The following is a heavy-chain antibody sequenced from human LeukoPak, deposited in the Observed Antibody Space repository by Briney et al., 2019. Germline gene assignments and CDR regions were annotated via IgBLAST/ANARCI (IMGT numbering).Heavy chain of an antibody. J-gene: IGHJ4*02. Sequence: PSETLSLTGTVSGGSISSYYWSWIRQPPGKGLEWIGYIYYSGSTNYNPSLKSRVTISVDTSKNQFSLKLSSVTAADTAVYYCARSVYCGGDCYPEKYYFDYWGQGTLVTVSS. CDR1: GGSISSYY. CDR3: ARSVYCGGDCYPEKYYFDY. V-gene: IGHV4-59*01. CDR2: IYYSGST. D-gene: IGHD2-21*02.